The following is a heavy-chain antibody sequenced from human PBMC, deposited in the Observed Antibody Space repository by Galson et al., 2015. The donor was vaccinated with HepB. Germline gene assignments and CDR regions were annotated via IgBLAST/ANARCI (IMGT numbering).Heavy chain of an antibody. CDR1: GFTFSSYT. J-gene: IGHJ6*03. Sequence: SLRLSCAASGFTFSSYTMNWVRQAPGKGLEWVSSITSSSTYIYYADSVKGRFTISRDNAKKSLYLQMDSLRAEDTAVYYCARVLFCSSNSCYYYMDVWGKGTTVTVSS. V-gene: IGHV3-21*01. CDR2: ITSSSTYI. CDR3: ARVLFCSSNSCYYYMDV. D-gene: IGHD2-2*01.